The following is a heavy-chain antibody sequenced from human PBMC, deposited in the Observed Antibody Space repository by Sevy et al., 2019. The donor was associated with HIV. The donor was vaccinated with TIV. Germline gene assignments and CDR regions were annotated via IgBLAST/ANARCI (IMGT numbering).Heavy chain of an antibody. CDR3: ASYLVHQASDY. CDR1: GFTFSSYS. J-gene: IGHJ4*02. CDR2: ISSSSSYI. V-gene: IGHV3-21*01. Sequence: GGSLRLSCAASGFTFSSYSMNWVRQAPGKGLEWVSSISSSSSYIYYAHSVKGRFTISRDNAKNSLYLQMNSLRAEDTAVYYCASYLVHQASDYWGQGTLVTVSS. D-gene: IGHD2-21*01.